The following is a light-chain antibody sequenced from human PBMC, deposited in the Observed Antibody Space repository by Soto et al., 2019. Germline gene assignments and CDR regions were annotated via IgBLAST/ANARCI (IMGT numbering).Light chain of an antibody. J-gene: IGLJ2*01. CDR3: SSYTSSSTVL. CDR1: SSDVGYYNR. Sequence: QSALTQPPSVSGSPGQSVTISCTGTSSDVGYYNRVSWYQQPPGTAPKLLIYEVSSRPSGVPDRFSGSKSGNTASLTISGLQAEDETDYYCSSYTSSSTVLFGGGTKLTVL. V-gene: IGLV2-18*02. CDR2: EVS.